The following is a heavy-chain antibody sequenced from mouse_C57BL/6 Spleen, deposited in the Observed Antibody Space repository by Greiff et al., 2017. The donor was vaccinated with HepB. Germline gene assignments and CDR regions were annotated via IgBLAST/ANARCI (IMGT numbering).Heavy chain of an antibody. CDR3: ARTYDGFAY. D-gene: IGHD2-12*01. CDR1: GYSITSGYY. V-gene: IGHV3-6*01. CDR2: ISYDGSN. J-gene: IGHJ3*01. Sequence: EVQLVESGPGLVKPSQSLSLTCSVTGYSITSGYYWNWIRQFPGNKLEWMGYISYDGSNNYNPSLKNRISITRDTSKNQFFLKLNSVTTEDTATYYCARTYDGFAYWGQGTLVTVSA.